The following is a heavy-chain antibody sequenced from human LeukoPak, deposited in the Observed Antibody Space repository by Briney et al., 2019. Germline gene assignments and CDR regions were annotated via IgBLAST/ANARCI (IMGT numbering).Heavy chain of an antibody. Sequence: GGSLRLSCAASGFTFSGSAMHWVRQASGKGLEWVGRIRSKANSYATAYAASVKGRFTISRDDSKNTAYLQMNSLKTEDTAVYYCTRPGSEQLVVGGYYYMDVWGKGTTVTVSS. CDR3: TRPGSEQLVVGGYYYMDV. J-gene: IGHJ6*03. V-gene: IGHV3-73*01. CDR2: IRSKANSYAT. D-gene: IGHD6-6*01. CDR1: GFTFSGSA.